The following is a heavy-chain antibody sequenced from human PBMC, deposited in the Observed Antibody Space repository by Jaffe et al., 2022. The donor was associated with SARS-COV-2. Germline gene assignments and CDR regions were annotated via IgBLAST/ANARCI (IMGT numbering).Heavy chain of an antibody. CDR1: GFTFSSYA. CDR2: ISYDGSNK. J-gene: IGHJ6*02. CDR3: ARHPGRDSSSWDGWWDYGMDV. D-gene: IGHD6-13*01. Sequence: QVQLVESGGGVVQPGRSLRLSCAASGFTFSSYAMHWVRQAPGKGLEWVAVISYDGSNKYYADSVKGRFTISRDNSKNTLYLQMNSLRAEDTAVYYCARHPGRDSSSWDGWWDYGMDVWGQGTTVTVSS. V-gene: IGHV3-30-3*01.